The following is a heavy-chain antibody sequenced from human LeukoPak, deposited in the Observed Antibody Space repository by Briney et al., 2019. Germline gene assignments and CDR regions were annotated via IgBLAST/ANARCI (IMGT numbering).Heavy chain of an antibody. CDR1: GFTFSSYS. D-gene: IGHD3-3*01. V-gene: IGHV3-48*01. CDR2: ISSSSSTI. CDR3: ARDQDRITIFGVVIISPYMDV. J-gene: IGHJ6*03. Sequence: GGSLRLFCAASGFTFSSYSMNWVRQAPGKGLEWVSYISSSSSTIYYADSVKGRFTISRDNAKNSLYLQMNSLRAEDTAVYYCARDQDRITIFGVVIISPYMDVWGKGTTVTVSS.